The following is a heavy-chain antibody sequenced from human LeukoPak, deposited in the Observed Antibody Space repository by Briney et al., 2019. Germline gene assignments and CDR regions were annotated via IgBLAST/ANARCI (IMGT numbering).Heavy chain of an antibody. D-gene: IGHD1-1*01. Sequence: PGGSLRLSCAASGFTFSNFWMSWVRQAPGKGLEWVANIKVDGSEKYYVDSVKGRFTISRDNAENSLYLQMNSLRAEDTAVYYCARKTGTTGEAFDXWXQGTQVTVSS. CDR1: GFTFSNFW. CDR3: ARKTGTTGEAFDX. J-gene: IGHJ4*02. CDR2: IKVDGSEK. V-gene: IGHV3-7*03.